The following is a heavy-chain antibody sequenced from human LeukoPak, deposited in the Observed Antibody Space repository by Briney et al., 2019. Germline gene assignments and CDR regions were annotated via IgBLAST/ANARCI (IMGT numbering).Heavy chain of an antibody. CDR2: ISWDGGIS. V-gene: IGHV3-9*01. CDR3: IKDLRLDLHFDTFDI. D-gene: IGHD1-7*01. CDR1: GFAFDDYA. Sequence: GGSLRLSCAASGFAFDDYAMHWVRQTPGKGPEWVSSISWDGGISVYADSVKGRFTISRDNAKSSPYLEMSALTPDDTALYFCIKDLRLDLHFDTFDIWGQGTMVTVSS. J-gene: IGHJ3*02.